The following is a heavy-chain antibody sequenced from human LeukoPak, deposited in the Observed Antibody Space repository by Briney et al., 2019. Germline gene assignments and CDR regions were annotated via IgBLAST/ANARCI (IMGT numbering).Heavy chain of an antibody. D-gene: IGHD3-10*02. CDR1: GFTFSNYW. J-gene: IGHJ4*02. CDR3: ARDPYVSNFDY. Sequence: GGSLRLSCAASGFTFSNYWMSWVRQAPGKGPEWMGNIKEDGSEANYVDSVKGRFTISRDNAQNSLYLHMHSLRVEDTAVYYCARDPYVSNFDYWGQGTLVTVSS. V-gene: IGHV3-7*03. CDR2: IKEDGSEA.